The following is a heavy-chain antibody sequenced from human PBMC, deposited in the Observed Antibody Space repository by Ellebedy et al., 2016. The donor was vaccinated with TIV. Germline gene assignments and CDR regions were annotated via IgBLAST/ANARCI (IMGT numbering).Heavy chain of an antibody. CDR3: ALDPEMGTIEESGDY. CDR1: GGTFGRSG. V-gene: IGHV1-69*10. D-gene: IGHD5-24*01. Sequence: AASVKVSCKASGGTFGRSGITWVRQAPGQGLEWMGRILPIVGLGTDAQKFQDRIKITADTSTGTAHMELGDLSSEDTATYYCALDPEMGTIEESGDYWGQGTLVTVSS. J-gene: IGHJ4*02. CDR2: ILPIVGLG.